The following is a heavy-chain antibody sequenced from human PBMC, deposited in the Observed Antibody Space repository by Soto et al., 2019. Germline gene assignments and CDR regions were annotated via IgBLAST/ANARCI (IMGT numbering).Heavy chain of an antibody. CDR2: ISSSSSYI. V-gene: IGHV3-21*01. Sequence: VQLVESGGGLVKPGGSLRLSCAASGFTFSSYSMNWVRQAPGKGLEWVSSISSSSSYIYYADSVKGRFTISRDNAKNSLYLQMNSLRAEDTAVYYCARADYGDYGTLDYWGQGTLVTVSS. D-gene: IGHD4-17*01. CDR3: ARADYGDYGTLDY. J-gene: IGHJ4*02. CDR1: GFTFSSYS.